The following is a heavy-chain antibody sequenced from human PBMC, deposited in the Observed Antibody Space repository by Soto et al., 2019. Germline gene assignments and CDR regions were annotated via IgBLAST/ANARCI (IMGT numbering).Heavy chain of an antibody. D-gene: IGHD6-19*01. CDR1: GGTFSSYA. CDR2: IIPIFGTA. J-gene: IGHJ6*02. CDR3: ARDNPDGWYGDYYYYGMDV. Sequence: SVKVSCKASGGTFSSYAISWVRQAPGQGLEWMGGIIPIFGTANYAQKFQGRVTITADESTSTAYMELRSLRSDDTAVYYCARDNPDGWYGDYYYYGMDVWGQGTTVTVSS. V-gene: IGHV1-69*13.